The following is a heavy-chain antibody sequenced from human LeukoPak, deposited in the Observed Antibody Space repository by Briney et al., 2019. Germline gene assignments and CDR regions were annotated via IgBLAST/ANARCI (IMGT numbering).Heavy chain of an antibody. CDR3: AKGYYGGSASHFDS. D-gene: IGHD4-23*01. CDR2: IYSGGKT. Sequence: GGSLRLSCAVSVFTVRDYYMSWVRQAPGKGLEWVSVIYSGGKTYYADSVKGRFTISRDDSKNTLFLEMNSLRAEDTALYYCAKGYYGGSASHFDSWGQGIVVTVSS. J-gene: IGHJ4*02. V-gene: IGHV3-53*01. CDR1: VFTVRDYY.